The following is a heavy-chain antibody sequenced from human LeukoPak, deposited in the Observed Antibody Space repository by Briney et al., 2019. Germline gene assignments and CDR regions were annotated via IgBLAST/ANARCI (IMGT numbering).Heavy chain of an antibody. Sequence: GGSLRLSCAASGLTFVKHYLHWVRQAPGTGLLWVSRISTDGTTALYADSVRGRFTISRDNAKNTLYLQMSSLRGEDTAVYYCGSSKDGYIDYWGQGTLVTVSS. V-gene: IGHV3-74*01. CDR1: GLTFVKHY. J-gene: IGHJ4*02. CDR2: ISTDGTTA. D-gene: IGHD2-15*01. CDR3: GSSKDGYIDY.